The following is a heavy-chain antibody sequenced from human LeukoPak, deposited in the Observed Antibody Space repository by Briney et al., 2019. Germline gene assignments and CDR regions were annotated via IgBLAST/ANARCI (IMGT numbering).Heavy chain of an antibody. Sequence: GGSLRLYSAASAFAFSTHSMNWVRQAPGKGLEWVSCISSSSSDIYYADSVKGRFTISRDNAKNSLYLQMSSLRAEDTAVYYCARVPGGLEWADFDYWGQGTLVTVSS. D-gene: IGHD3-3*01. V-gene: IGHV3-21*01. J-gene: IGHJ4*02. CDR3: ARVPGGLEWADFDY. CDR1: AFAFSTHS. CDR2: ISSSSSDI.